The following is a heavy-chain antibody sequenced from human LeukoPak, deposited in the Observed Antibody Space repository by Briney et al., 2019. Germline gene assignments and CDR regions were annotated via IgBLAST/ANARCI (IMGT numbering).Heavy chain of an antibody. CDR3: ARGPYSSSWYLRSYYFDY. J-gene: IGHJ4*02. Sequence: SETLSLTCAVYGGSFSGYYWSWIRQPPGKGLEWSGEINHSGSTNYNPSLTSRVTISVDTSKNQFSLKLSSVTAADTAVYYCARGPYSSSWYLRSYYFDYWGQGTLVTVSS. CDR1: GGSFSGYY. V-gene: IGHV4-34*01. CDR2: INHSGST. D-gene: IGHD6-13*01.